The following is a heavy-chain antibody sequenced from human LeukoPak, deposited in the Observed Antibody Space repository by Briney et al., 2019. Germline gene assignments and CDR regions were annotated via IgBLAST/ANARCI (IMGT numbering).Heavy chain of an antibody. CDR3: ASRGGKYSSGWSLGNFDY. Sequence: GASVKVSCKASGYTFTGYYMHWVRQAPGQGLEWMGWINPNSGGTNYAQKFQGRVTMTRDTSISTAYMELSRLRSDDTAVYYCASRGGKYSSGWSLGNFDYWGQGTLVTVSS. CDR2: INPNSGGT. V-gene: IGHV1-2*02. D-gene: IGHD6-19*01. J-gene: IGHJ4*02. CDR1: GYTFTGYY.